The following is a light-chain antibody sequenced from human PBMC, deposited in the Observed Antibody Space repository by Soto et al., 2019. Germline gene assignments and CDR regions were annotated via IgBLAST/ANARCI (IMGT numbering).Light chain of an antibody. V-gene: IGKV1-12*01. CDR3: XXXXSFPLT. Sequence: DIQMTQSPSSVSASVGDRVTITCRASQGITSWLAWYQQKPGKAPKLLIYAASSLQSGVPXXFXXXGXXTXXXXXXXXXQPXXFATYYCXXXXSFPLTFGGGTXVEXK. CDR1: QGITSW. J-gene: IGKJ4*01. CDR2: AAS.